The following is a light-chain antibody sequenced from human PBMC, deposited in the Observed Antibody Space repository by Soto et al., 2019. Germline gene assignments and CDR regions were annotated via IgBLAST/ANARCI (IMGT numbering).Light chain of an antibody. CDR2: SAS. V-gene: IGKV1-9*01. J-gene: IGKJ4*01. Sequence: DIQLTQSPSVLSASVGDTVTITCRASQALSNYLALYQQKPGKAPDLLIYSASTLQSWVPSRFSGSGSETEFSLTIRALQPEDFATYYCQQLSRYPLTFGGGTKV. CDR3: QQLSRYPLT. CDR1: QALSNY.